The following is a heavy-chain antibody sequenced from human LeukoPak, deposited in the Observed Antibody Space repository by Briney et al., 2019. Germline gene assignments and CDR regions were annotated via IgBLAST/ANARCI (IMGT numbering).Heavy chain of an antibody. CDR1: GGSFSGYY. V-gene: IGHV4-34*01. J-gene: IGHJ3*02. CDR2: INHSGST. D-gene: IGHD4-23*01. Sequence: SETLSLTCAVYGGSFSGYYWSWIRQPPGKGLEWLGEINHSGSTNYNPSLKSRVTISVDTSKNQFSLKLSSVTAADTAVYYCARHYGGNSVFAFDIWGQGTMVTVSS. CDR3: ARHYGGNSVFAFDI.